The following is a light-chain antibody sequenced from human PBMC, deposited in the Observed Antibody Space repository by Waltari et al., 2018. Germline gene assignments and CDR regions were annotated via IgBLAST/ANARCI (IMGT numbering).Light chain of an antibody. J-gene: IGLJ2*01. CDR3: CSYAGSYTVV. CDR2: DVS. CDR1: SSDVGGYNY. V-gene: IGLV2-11*01. Sequence: QSALTPPRSVSGSPGQSVPISCTGTSSDVGGYNYVSWYQQHPGKAPKPRIYDVSKRPSGVPDRFSGSKSGNTASLTISGLQAEDEADYYCCSYAGSYTVVFGGGTKLTVL.